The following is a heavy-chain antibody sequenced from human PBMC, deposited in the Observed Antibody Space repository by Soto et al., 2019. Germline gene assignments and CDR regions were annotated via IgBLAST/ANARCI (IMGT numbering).Heavy chain of an antibody. Sequence: ASVKVCCKASGYTFTSYYMHWVRQAPGQGLEWMGIINPSGGSTSYAQKFQGRVTMTRDTSTSTVYMELSSLRSEDTAVYYCARGPEGLYYYYGMDVWGQGTTVTVSS. J-gene: IGHJ6*02. V-gene: IGHV1-46*01. CDR2: INPSGGST. CDR1: GYTFTSYY. CDR3: ARGPEGLYYYYGMDV.